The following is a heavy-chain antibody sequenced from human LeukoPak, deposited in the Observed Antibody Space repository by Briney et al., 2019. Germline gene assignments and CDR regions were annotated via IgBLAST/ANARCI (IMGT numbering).Heavy chain of an antibody. CDR2: IKQDGSEK. D-gene: IGHD6-19*01. CDR3: ARVGSGWSDY. Sequence: EWVANIKQDGSEKYYVDSVKGRFTISRDNAKNSLYLQMNSLRAEDTAVYYCARVGSGWSDYWGQGTLVTVSS. V-gene: IGHV3-7*01. J-gene: IGHJ4*02.